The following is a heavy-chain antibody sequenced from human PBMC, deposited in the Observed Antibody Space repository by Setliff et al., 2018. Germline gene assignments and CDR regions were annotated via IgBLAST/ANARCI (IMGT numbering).Heavy chain of an antibody. D-gene: IGHD3-3*01. V-gene: IGHV4-61*09. CDR1: GGSISSGSYY. CDR2: IFTRGST. J-gene: IGHJ4*02. CDR3: ARGYYNFLSGYYTPYYFDY. Sequence: PSETLSLTCTVSGGSISSGSYYWNWIRQPAGKALEWIGHIFTRGSTNYNPSLKSRVTISLDTSKNQFSLKLSSVTAADTAVYFCARGYYNFLSGYYTPYYFDYWGQGTLVTVSS.